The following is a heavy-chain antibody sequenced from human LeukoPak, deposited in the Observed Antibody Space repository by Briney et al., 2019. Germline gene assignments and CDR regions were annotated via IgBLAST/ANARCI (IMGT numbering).Heavy chain of an antibody. Sequence: ASVKVSCKASGYTFTSYGISWVQQAPGQGLEWMGWISAYNGNTNYAQKLQGRVTMTTDTSTSTAYMELRSLRSDDTAVYYCARGTAGGYYDSSGLTWFDPWGQGKLVTVSP. D-gene: IGHD3-22*01. CDR2: ISAYNGNT. CDR3: ARGTAGGYYDSSGLTWFDP. J-gene: IGHJ5*02. CDR1: GYTFTSYG. V-gene: IGHV1-18*01.